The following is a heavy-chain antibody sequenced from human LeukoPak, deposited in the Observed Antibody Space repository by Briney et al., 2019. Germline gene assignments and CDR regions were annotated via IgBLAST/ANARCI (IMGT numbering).Heavy chain of an antibody. CDR2: ISSSGSTI. D-gene: IGHD1-26*01. J-gene: IGHJ4*02. CDR3: ARGEWELPALDY. V-gene: IGHV3-48*03. CDR1: GFTFSSYE. Sequence: GGSLRLSCAASGFTFSSYEMNWVRQAPGKGLEWVSYISSSGSTIYYADSVKGRFTISRDNAKNSLYLQMNSLRAEDTAVYYCARGEWELPALDYWGQGTLVTVSS.